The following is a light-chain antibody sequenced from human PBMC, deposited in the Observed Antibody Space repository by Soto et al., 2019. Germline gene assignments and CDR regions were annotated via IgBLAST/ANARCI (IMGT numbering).Light chain of an antibody. Sequence: EIVMTQSPATLSVSPGERATLSCRASQSVSGNLAWYQQKPGQAPRLLIYGASTRATGIPARFSGSGSGTEFTLTISSLQSEDFAVYYWQQYNNWLTWTFGQGTKVEIK. CDR2: GAS. CDR1: QSVSGN. CDR3: QQYNNWLTWT. J-gene: IGKJ1*01. V-gene: IGKV3-15*01.